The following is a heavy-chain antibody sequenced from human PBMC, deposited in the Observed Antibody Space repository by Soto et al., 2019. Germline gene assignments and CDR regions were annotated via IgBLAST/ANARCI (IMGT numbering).Heavy chain of an antibody. Sequence: SETLSLTCAVSGGSISSSNWWSWVRQPPGKGLEWIGEIYHSGSTNYNPFLKSRVTISVDKSKNQFSLKLSSVTAADTAVYYCASLASSGWYGNYYYGMDVWGQGTTVTVSS. V-gene: IGHV4-4*02. CDR1: GGSISSSNW. CDR3: ASLASSGWYGNYYYGMDV. D-gene: IGHD6-19*01. CDR2: IYHSGST. J-gene: IGHJ6*02.